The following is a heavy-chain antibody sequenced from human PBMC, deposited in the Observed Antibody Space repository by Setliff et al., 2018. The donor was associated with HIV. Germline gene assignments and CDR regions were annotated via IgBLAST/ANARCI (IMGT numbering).Heavy chain of an antibody. V-gene: IGHV1-46*01. D-gene: IGHD1-1*01. CDR2: INPSGGGT. CDR3: ARATEAGTIDY. J-gene: IGHJ4*02. Sequence: ASVNVSCKASGYTFTSYYMHWVRRAPGQGLEWMGIINPSGGGTTYARKFQGRVTVTRDTSTTTVYMELSGLRSEDTAVYYCARATEAGTIDYWGQGTRVTVSS. CDR1: GYTFTSYY.